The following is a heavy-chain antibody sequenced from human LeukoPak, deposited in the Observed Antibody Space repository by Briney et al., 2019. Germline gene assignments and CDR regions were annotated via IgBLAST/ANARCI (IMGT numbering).Heavy chain of an antibody. CDR2: IIPILTTT. Sequence: SVKVSCKASGGTFNNSGISWVRQAPGQGLEWMGVIIPILTTTHYAQKFKGRVTIIADESTSTASLELSSLTSEDTAVYYCARDPLAASAPGYFDYWGQGTLVTVSS. V-gene: IGHV1-69*13. CDR3: ARDPLAASAPGYFDY. CDR1: GGTFNNSG. J-gene: IGHJ4*02. D-gene: IGHD6-13*01.